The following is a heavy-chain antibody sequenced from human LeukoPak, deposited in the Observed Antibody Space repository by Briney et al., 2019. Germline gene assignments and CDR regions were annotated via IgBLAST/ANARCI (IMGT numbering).Heavy chain of an antibody. V-gene: IGHV4-4*09. CDR1: GDSISSYY. Sequence: SETLSLTCNVSGDSISSYYRSWIRQPPGKGLEWIGYIYTSGGTNYIPSLKGRVTISIDTSKNQFSLKLSSVTAADSAVYYCARLTRLSTSADRYYLDYWGQGTLVTVSS. CDR3: ARLTRLSTSADRYYLDY. CDR2: IYTSGGT. D-gene: IGHD6-6*01. J-gene: IGHJ4*02.